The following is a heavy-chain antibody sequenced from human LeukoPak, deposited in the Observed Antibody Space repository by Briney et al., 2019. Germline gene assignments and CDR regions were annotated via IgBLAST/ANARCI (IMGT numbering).Heavy chain of an antibody. V-gene: IGHV3-21*01. CDR2: ISSSSSYI. J-gene: IGHJ4*02. CDR1: GFTFSSYS. Sequence: GGSLRLSCAASGFTFSSYSMNWVRQAPGKGLEWVSSISSSSSYIYYADSVKGRFTISRDNAKNSLYLQMNSLRAEDTAVYYCASGIPTHYESSGPLDYWGQGTLVTVSS. CDR3: ASGIPTHYESSGPLDY. D-gene: IGHD3-22*01.